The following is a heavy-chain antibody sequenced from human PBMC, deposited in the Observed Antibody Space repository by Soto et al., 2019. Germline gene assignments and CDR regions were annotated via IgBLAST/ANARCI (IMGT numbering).Heavy chain of an antibody. CDR2: ISAYNGNT. D-gene: IGHD3-22*01. CDR1: GYTFTSYG. CDR3: ARDSYYYDSSGFAFDY. V-gene: IGHV1-18*04. Sequence: ASVKVSCKASGYTFTSYGISWVRQAPGQGLEWMGWISAYNGNTNNAKKLQGRVTMTTDTSTSTAYMELRSLRSDDTAVYYCARDSYYYDSSGFAFDYWGQGTLVTVSS. J-gene: IGHJ4*02.